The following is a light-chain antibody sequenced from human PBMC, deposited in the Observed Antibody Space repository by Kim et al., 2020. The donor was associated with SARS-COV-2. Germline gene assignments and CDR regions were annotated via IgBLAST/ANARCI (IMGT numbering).Light chain of an antibody. CDR3: QVWDDTSDQPWV. CDR2: YDS. Sequence: SYELTQPPSVSVAPGKTARISCGGNNIGSKSVHWYQQKPGQAPLLVIYYDSDRPSGIPERFSGSNSENTATLTISRVAAGDEADYYCQVWDDTSDQPWVFGGGTQLTVL. CDR1: NIGSKS. V-gene: IGLV3-21*04. J-gene: IGLJ3*02.